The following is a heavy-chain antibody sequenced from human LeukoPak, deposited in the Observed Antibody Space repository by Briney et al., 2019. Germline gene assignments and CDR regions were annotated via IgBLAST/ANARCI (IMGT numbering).Heavy chain of an antibody. CDR1: GFTLSSYG. D-gene: IGHD6-13*01. V-gene: IGHV3-33*06. CDR3: AKAAACTFVDY. CDR2: IWYDGSNK. J-gene: IGHJ4*02. Sequence: SGGSLRLSCAASGFTLSSYGMHWVRQAPGKGLEWVAVIWYDGSNKYYADSVKGRFTISRDNSKNTLYLQMNSLRAEDTAVYYCAKAAACTFVDYWGQGTLVTVSS.